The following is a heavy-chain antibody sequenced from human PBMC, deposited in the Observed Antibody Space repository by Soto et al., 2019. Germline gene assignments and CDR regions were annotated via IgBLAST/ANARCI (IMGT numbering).Heavy chain of an antibody. J-gene: IGHJ4*02. D-gene: IGHD3-22*01. CDR2: IYYSGST. Sequence: SETLSLTCTVSGGSISSYYWTWIRQPPGKGLEWIGYIYYSGSTNYNPSLKSRVTISVATSKTQFSLKLSSVTAADTAVYYCASTRSNDKTTWGQGTLVTVSS. CDR3: ASTRSNDKTT. V-gene: IGHV4-59*12. CDR1: GGSISSYY.